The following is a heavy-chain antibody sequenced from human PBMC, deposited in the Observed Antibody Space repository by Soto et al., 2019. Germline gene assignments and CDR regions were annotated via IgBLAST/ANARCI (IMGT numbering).Heavy chain of an antibody. Sequence: SVKVSCKASGGTFSSYAISWVRQAPGQGLEWMGGIIPIFGTANYAQKFQGRVTITADESTSTAYMELSSLRSEDTAVYYCARSAAVAVTAGYFDYWGQGTLVTVSS. D-gene: IGHD2-21*02. CDR2: IIPIFGTA. J-gene: IGHJ4*02. CDR3: ARSAAVAVTAGYFDY. V-gene: IGHV1-69*13. CDR1: GGTFSSYA.